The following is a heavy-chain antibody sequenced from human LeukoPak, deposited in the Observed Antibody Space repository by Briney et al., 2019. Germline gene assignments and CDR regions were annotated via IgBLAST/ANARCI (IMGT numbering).Heavy chain of an antibody. CDR2: MNPNSGNT. CDR1: GYTFTSYD. V-gene: IGHV1-8*01. Sequence: ASVKVSCKASGYTFTSYDINWVRQATGQGLEWMGWMNPNSGNTGYAQKFQGRVTMTRNTSISTAYMELSSLRSEDTAAYYCARFRGNIAAAGDYWGQGTLVTVSS. CDR3: ARFRGNIAAAGDY. D-gene: IGHD6-13*01. J-gene: IGHJ4*02.